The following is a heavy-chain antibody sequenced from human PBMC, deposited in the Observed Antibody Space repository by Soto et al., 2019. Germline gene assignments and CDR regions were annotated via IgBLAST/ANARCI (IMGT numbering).Heavy chain of an antibody. D-gene: IGHD4-17*01. J-gene: IGHJ4*02. Sequence: QVQLQESGPGLVKPSGTLSLTCAVSGSSISSSNWWSWVRQPPGEGLEWIGEIHHDGSTNYNPSPKSRVTLSVHKSKNQFSLKLSSVTAADTAVYYCARTPYGVPFDYWGQGTLVTVSS. CDR3: ARTPYGVPFDY. V-gene: IGHV4-4*02. CDR1: GSSISSSNW. CDR2: IHHDGST.